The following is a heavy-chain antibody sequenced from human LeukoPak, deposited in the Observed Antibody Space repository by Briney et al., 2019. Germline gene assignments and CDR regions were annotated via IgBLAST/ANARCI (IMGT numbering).Heavy chain of an antibody. CDR2: IYSGGST. CDR1: GFTVSSNY. CDR3: ARVESGSCSNTRCRNIDY. V-gene: IGHV3-53*01. Sequence: GGSLRLSCAASGFTVSSNYMSWVRQAPGKGLEWVSVIYSGGSTYYADSVKGRFTISRDNSKNTLYLQMNSLRAEDTAVYYCARVESGSCSNTRCRNIDYWGQGTLVTVSS. D-gene: IGHD2-2*01. J-gene: IGHJ4*02.